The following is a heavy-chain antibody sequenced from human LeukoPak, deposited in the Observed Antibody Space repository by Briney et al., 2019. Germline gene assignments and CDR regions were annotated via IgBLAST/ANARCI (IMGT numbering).Heavy chain of an antibody. Sequence: GGSLRLSCAASGFTFSSYWMHWVRQAPGKGLVGVSGINSDGSSTSYADSVKGRFTISRDNSKNTLYLQMNSLRAEDTAVYYCARDLMGIAYRGAFYYWGQGTLVTVSS. CDR2: INSDGSST. V-gene: IGHV3-74*01. J-gene: IGHJ4*02. CDR3: ARDLMGIAYRGAFYY. D-gene: IGHD6-13*01. CDR1: GFTFSSYW.